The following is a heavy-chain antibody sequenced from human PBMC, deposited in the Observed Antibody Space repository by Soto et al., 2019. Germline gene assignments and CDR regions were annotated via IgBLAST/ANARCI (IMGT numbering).Heavy chain of an antibody. D-gene: IGHD2-15*01. Sequence: SETLSLTCTVSGGSISSYYWSWIRQPPGKGLEWIGYIYYSGSTNYNPSLKSRVTISVDTSKNRFSLKLSSVTAADTAVYYCASDSNRWYFDDWGQGSLVTVSS. CDR2: IYYSGST. CDR1: GGSISSYY. V-gene: IGHV4-59*01. J-gene: IGHJ4*02. CDR3: ASDSNRWYFDD.